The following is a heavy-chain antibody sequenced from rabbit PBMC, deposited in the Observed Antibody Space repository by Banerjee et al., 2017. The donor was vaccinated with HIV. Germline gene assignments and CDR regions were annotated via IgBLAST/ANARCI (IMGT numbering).Heavy chain of an antibody. D-gene: IGHD5-1*01. CDR3: ARGYTDDYGSLSYAYTRLDL. J-gene: IGHJ3*01. CDR1: GFSFSSSYY. Sequence: QEQLGESGGDLVQPEGSLTLTCTASGFSFSSSYYMCWVRQAPGKGLEWIACIYAGSSGSTYYASWAKGRFTISKTSSTTVTLQMTSLTAADTATYFCARGYTDDYGSLSYAYTRLDLWGPGTLVTVS. CDR2: IYAGSSGST. V-gene: IGHV1S45*01.